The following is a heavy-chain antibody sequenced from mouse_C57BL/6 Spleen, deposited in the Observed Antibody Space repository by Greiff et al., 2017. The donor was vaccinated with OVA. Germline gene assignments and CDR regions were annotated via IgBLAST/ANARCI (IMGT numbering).Heavy chain of an antibody. CDR1: GYTFTSYW. J-gene: IGHJ2*01. V-gene: IGHV1-55*01. CDR3: ARGADYDGGDYFDY. Sequence: VQLQQSGAELVKPGASVKMSCKASGYTFTSYWITWVKQRPGQGLEWIGDIYPGSGSTNYNEKFKSKATLTVDTSSSTAYMQLSSLTSEDSAVYYCARGADYDGGDYFDYWGQGTTLTVSS. CDR2: IYPGSGST. D-gene: IGHD2-4*01.